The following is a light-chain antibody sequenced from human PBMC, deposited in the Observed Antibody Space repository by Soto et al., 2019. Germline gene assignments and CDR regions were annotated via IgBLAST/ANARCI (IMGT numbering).Light chain of an antibody. Sequence: EIVMTQSPLSLPVTPGEPASISCRSSQSLLHSNGYNYLDWYVQKPGQSPQLLIYLGSNRASGVPERFSSSGSGSEFTLNISRVEAEEVGVYYCMQALQHPNSFGQGTRLEMK. CDR2: LGS. J-gene: IGKJ5*01. V-gene: IGKV2-28*01. CDR3: MQALQHPNS. CDR1: QSLLHSNGYNY.